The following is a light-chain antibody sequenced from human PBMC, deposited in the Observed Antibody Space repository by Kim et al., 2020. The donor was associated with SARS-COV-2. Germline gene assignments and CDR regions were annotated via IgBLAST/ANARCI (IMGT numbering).Light chain of an antibody. V-gene: IGLV6-57*04. CDR2: EDD. J-gene: IGLJ2*01. Sequence: NFMLTQPHSVSESPGKTVTISCTRSSGSIDDNYVQWYQQRPGGVPTTVIYEDDQRPSGVSDRFSGSIDNSSNSASLTISGRRTKDEADYYCQSYNRDNVIFGGGTQLTVL. CDR3: QSYNRDNVI. CDR1: SGSIDDNY.